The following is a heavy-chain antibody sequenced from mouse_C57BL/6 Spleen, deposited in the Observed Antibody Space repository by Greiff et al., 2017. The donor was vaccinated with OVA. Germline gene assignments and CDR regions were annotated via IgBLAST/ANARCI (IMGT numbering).Heavy chain of an antibody. CDR2: IHPNSGST. Sequence: QVQLQQPGAELIKPGASVKLSCKASGYTFTSYWMHWVKQRPGQGLEWIGMIHPNSGSTNYNEKFTSKATLTVDKSSSTAYMQLSSLTSEDSTVYYCARGDYGSGAYWGQGTLVTVSA. V-gene: IGHV1-64*01. CDR3: ARGDYGSGAY. D-gene: IGHD1-1*01. J-gene: IGHJ3*01. CDR1: GYTFTSYW.